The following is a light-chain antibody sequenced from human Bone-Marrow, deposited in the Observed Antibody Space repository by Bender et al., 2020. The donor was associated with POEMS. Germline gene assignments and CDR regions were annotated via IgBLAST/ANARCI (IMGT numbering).Light chain of an antibody. V-gene: IGLV2-8*01. CDR1: SSDVGSYNL. J-gene: IGLJ3*02. CDR3: TSYVGSNNWV. CDR2: EVT. Sequence: QSALTQPASVSGSPGQSITISCTGTSSDVGSYNLVSWYQQHPGKAPKLMIYEVTKRPSGVPDRFSGSKSGNTASLTVSGLQAEDEADYYCTSYVGSNNWVFGGGTKLTVL.